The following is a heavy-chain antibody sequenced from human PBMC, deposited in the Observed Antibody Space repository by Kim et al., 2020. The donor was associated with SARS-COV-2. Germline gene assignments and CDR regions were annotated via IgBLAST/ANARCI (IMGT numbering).Heavy chain of an antibody. V-gene: IGHV3-7*01. CDR2: MIPDGSQK. Sequence: GGSLRLSCAASGLTFSNYWMSWVRQAPGKGLEWVANMIPDGSQKYYVDSVKGRFTISRDNAEKSVDLQMNGLRAEDTAVYYCATFRSGYFDYWGQGTVVT. CDR3: ATFRSGYFDY. J-gene: IGHJ4*02. D-gene: IGHD3-3*01. CDR1: GLTFSNYW.